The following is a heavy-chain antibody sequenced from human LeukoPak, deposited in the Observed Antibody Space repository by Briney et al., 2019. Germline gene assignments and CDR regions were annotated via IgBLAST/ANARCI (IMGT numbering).Heavy chain of an antibody. D-gene: IGHD2-8*02. Sequence: LTGGSLRLSCAASGFTLSSYAMNWVRQAPGKGLEWVSSISGSGGSTYYADSVKGRFTISRDNSKSTLSLQMNSLRAEDTAIYYCATYRQVLLPFESWGQGTLVTVSS. CDR1: GFTLSSYA. J-gene: IGHJ4*02. CDR3: ATYRQVLLPFES. V-gene: IGHV3-23*01. CDR2: ISGSGGST.